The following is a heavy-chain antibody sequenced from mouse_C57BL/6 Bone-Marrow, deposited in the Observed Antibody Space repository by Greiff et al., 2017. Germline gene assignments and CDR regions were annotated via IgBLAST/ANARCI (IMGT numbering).Heavy chain of an antibody. CDR2: ISGGGGNT. CDR3: ARPLSPGFAY. V-gene: IGHV5-9*01. J-gene: IGHJ3*01. Sequence: EVQLVESGGGLVKPGGSLKLSCAASGFTFSSYTMSWVRQTPEKRLEWVATISGGGGNTYYPDSVKGRFTISRDNAKNTRYLQMSSLGSEDTALYYCARPLSPGFAYWGQGTLVTVSA. CDR1: GFTFSSYT.